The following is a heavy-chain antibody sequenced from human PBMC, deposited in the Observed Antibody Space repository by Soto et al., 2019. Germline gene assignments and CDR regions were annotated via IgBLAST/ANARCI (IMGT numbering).Heavy chain of an antibody. J-gene: IGHJ3*01. Sequence: QMQLVESGGGVVQPGRSLRLSCAASGFTFGAYTMHWVRQAPGKGLEWVAVISYDGNSERYTEPVKGRFTVSRDNYKSTMYLQMNSLRAEDTAVYYCARDGYSGRSDGFDVWGQGTMVTVSS. D-gene: IGHD1-26*01. CDR2: ISYDGNSE. CDR1: GFTFGAYT. CDR3: ARDGYSGRSDGFDV. V-gene: IGHV3-30*14.